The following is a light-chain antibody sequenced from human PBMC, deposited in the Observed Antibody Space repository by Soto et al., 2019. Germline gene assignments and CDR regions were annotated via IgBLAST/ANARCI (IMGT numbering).Light chain of an antibody. CDR3: QQSYSTPLT. CDR1: QSISSY. CDR2: GAS. Sequence: SQITQSPSPLSASVGDRVIITCPASQSISSYLNWYQQKPGRTPKALISGASNLQSGVPSRFSGSGYGTEFTLTISTLQPEDFATYYCQQSYSTPLTFGGGTKV. J-gene: IGKJ4*01. V-gene: IGKV1-39*01.